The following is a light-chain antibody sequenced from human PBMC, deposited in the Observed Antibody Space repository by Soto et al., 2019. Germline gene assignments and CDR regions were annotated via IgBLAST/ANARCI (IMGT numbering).Light chain of an antibody. V-gene: IGKV4-1*01. CDR2: WVF. CDR1: QTVLYNSNSKNY. Sequence: DIVMTQSPDSLAVSLGERATINCKSSQTVLYNSNSKNYLAWYQQKPGQPPRLLLYWVFTRESGVPDRFSGSGSWTDLTVTIRSLQAEEVAVYSCQQCYTIPLTFGQETKVEIE. CDR3: QQCYTIPLT. J-gene: IGKJ1*01.